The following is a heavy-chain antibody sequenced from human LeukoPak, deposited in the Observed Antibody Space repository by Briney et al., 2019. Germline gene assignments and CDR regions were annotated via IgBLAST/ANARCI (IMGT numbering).Heavy chain of an antibody. D-gene: IGHD2-8*02. Sequence: PSETLSLTCTVSGGSISSSSYYWGWIRQPPGKGLEWIVSIYYSGSTYYNPSLKSRVTISVDTSKNQFSLKLSSVTAADTAVYYCARVSGAGYDGRGVFDYWGQGTLVTVSS. CDR2: IYYSGST. J-gene: IGHJ4*02. CDR1: GGSISSSSYY. V-gene: IGHV4-39*07. CDR3: ARVSGAGYDGRGVFDY.